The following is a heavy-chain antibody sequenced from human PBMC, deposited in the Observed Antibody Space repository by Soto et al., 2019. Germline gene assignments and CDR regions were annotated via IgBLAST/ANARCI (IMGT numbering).Heavy chain of an antibody. V-gene: IGHV5-51*01. Sequence: PGESLKISCKGSGYSFTGYWIGWVRQMPGKGLEWMGIIYPGDSDTRYSPSFQGQVTISADKSISTAYLQWSSLKASDTAMYYCAGAPVADFWRNVDGMDVWGQGTTVTVSS. CDR1: GYSFTGYW. CDR3: AGAPVADFWRNVDGMDV. D-gene: IGHD3-3*01. J-gene: IGHJ6*02. CDR2: IYPGDSDT.